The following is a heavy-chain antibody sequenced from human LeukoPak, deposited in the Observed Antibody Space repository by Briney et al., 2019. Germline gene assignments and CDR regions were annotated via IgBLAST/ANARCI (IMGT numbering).Heavy chain of an antibody. V-gene: IGHV4-34*01. CDR2: INNSGST. CDR3: ARGGDIVVVPAATSGSNWFDP. J-gene: IGHJ5*02. D-gene: IGHD2-2*01. Sequence: SETLSLTCAVYGGSFSGYYWSWIRQPPGKGLEWIGEINNSGSTNYNPSLKSRVTISVDTSKNQFSLKLSSVTAADTAVYYCARGGDIVVVPAATSGSNWFDPWGQGTLVTVSS. CDR1: GGSFSGYY.